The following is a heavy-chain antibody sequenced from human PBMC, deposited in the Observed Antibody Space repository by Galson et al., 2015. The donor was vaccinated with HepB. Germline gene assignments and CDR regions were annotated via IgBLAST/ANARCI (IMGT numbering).Heavy chain of an antibody. CDR1: GFTFSSYA. V-gene: IGHV3-23*01. D-gene: IGHD4-23*01. J-gene: IGHJ4*02. Sequence: SLRLSCAASGFTFSSYAMSWVRQAPGKGLEWVSAISGSGGSTYYADSVKGRFTISRDNSKNTLYLQMNSLRAEDTAVYYCAKWRNYGGNSGYDYWGQGTLVTVSS. CDR3: AKWRNYGGNSGYDY. CDR2: ISGSGGST.